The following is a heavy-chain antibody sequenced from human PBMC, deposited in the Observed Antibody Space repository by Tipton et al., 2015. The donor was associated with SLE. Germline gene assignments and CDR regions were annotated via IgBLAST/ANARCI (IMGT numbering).Heavy chain of an antibody. CDR1: GGSFSGYY. CDR2: INHSGST. J-gene: IGHJ4*02. D-gene: IGHD4-23*01. Sequence: LRLSCAVYGGSFSGYYWSWIRQPPGKGLEWIGEINHSGSTNYNPSLKSRVTISVDKSKNQFSLKLSSVTAADTAVYYCARGATVVYFDYWGQGTLVTVSS. CDR3: ARGATVVYFDY. V-gene: IGHV4-34*01.